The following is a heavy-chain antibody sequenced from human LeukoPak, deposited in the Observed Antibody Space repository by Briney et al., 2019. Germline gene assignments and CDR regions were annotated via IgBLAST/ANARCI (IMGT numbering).Heavy chain of an antibody. J-gene: IGHJ4*02. CDR3: ARYSSSWYSEIDY. Sequence: GGSLRLSCAASGFTFSSYAMSWVRQAPGKGLEWVSAISGSGGSTYYADSVKGRFTISRDNSKNTLYLQMNSLSAEDTAVYYCARYSSSWYSEIDYWGQGTLVTVSS. CDR2: ISGSGGST. CDR1: GFTFSSYA. V-gene: IGHV3-23*01. D-gene: IGHD6-13*01.